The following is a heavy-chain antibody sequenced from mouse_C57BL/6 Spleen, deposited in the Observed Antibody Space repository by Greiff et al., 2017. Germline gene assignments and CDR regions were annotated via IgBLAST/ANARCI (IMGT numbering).Heavy chain of an antibody. CDR3: ARLSNYYFDY. Sequence: EVKVVESGGGLVQPGGSLKLSCAASGFTFSDYGMAWVRQAPRKGPEWVAFISNLAYSIYYADTVTGRFTISRENAKNTLYLEMSSLRSEDTAMYYCARLSNYYFDYWGQGTTLTVSS. D-gene: IGHD2-5*01. J-gene: IGHJ2*01. CDR2: ISNLAYSI. CDR1: GFTFSDYG. V-gene: IGHV5-15*01.